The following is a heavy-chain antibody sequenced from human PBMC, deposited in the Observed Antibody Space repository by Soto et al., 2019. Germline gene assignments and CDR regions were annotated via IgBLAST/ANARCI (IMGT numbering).Heavy chain of an antibody. CDR1: GGTFSSYA. D-gene: IGHD2-2*02. CDR3: ARDIRDIVVVPAAIGWFDP. J-gene: IGHJ5*02. Sequence: VASVKVSCKASGGTFSSYAISWVRQAPGQGLEWMGGIIPIFGTANYAQKFQGRVTITADESTSTAYMELSSLRSEDTAVYYCARDIRDIVVVPAAIGWFDPWGQGTLVTVSS. CDR2: IIPIFGTA. V-gene: IGHV1-69*13.